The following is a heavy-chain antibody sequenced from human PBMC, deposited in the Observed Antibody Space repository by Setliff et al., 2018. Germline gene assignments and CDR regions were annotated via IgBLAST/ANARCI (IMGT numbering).Heavy chain of an antibody. CDR3: ASNPFNSGPPYYFDY. V-gene: IGHV4-59*04. D-gene: IGHD6-19*01. Sequence: PSETLSLTCSVTGDSMSNFFWSWIRQPPGKGLEWLGTVYHSGGTYYNPSLKSRVTMSVDTSKNQFSLKLDSVIVADTAVYYCASNPFNSGPPYYFDYWGQGTLVTVSS. CDR2: VYHSGGT. CDR1: GDSMSNFF. J-gene: IGHJ4*02.